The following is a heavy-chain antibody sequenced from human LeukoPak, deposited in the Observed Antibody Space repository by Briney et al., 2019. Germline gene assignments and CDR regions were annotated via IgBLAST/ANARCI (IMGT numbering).Heavy chain of an antibody. Sequence: KPSQTLSLTCAVSGGSISSGSYSWSWIRRPPGKGLEWIGYIYHSGRTYYNPSLKSRVTISIDRSKNQFSLKLTSVTAADTAVYYCARGPYCAGGCHFDFWGQGTLVTASS. J-gene: IGHJ4*02. V-gene: IGHV4-30-2*01. D-gene: IGHD2-21*02. CDR2: IYHSGRT. CDR1: GGSISSGSYS. CDR3: ARGPYCAGGCHFDF.